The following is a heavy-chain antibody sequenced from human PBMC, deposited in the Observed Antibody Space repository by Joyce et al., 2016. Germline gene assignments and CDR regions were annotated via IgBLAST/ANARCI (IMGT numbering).Heavy chain of an antibody. CDR1: GFTFSSYS. CDR2: IGASGSRI. CDR3: ARVVRGFCSGGSCYIDH. J-gene: IGHJ4*02. V-gene: IGHV3-21*02. Sequence: QLVESGGGLVKPGGSLRLSCAASGFTFSSYSMNWVRQAPGKGLEWLSSIGASGSRIYYTDSVNGRFTISRDNAKNSLFLQLNSLRAEDTAVYYCARVVRGFCSGGSCYIDHWGQGIPVTVSS. D-gene: IGHD2-15*01.